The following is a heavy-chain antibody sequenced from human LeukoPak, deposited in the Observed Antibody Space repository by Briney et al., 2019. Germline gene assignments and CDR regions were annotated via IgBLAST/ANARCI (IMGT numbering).Heavy chain of an antibody. Sequence: SETLSLTCAVYGGSFSGYYWSWIRQPPGKGLEWMGEINHSGGTNYNPSLKSRVTISVDTSKNQFSLKLSSVTAADTAVYYCARGKWIQLWLRGGGWFDPWGQGTLVTVSS. V-gene: IGHV4-34*01. D-gene: IGHD5-18*01. CDR2: INHSGGT. CDR1: GGSFSGYY. CDR3: ARGKWIQLWLRGGGWFDP. J-gene: IGHJ5*02.